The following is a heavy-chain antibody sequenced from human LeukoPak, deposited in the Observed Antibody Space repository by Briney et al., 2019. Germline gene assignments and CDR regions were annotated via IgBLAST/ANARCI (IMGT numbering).Heavy chain of an antibody. CDR2: ISSSTNTI. CDR1: GFTFSSYS. V-gene: IGHV3-48*04. CDR3: AKDLDSSALYFDSQH. J-gene: IGHJ1*01. Sequence: PGGSLRLSCAASGFTFSSYSMNWVRQAPGKGLEWVSYISSSTNTIYYADSVKGRFTISRDNSKNTLYLQMNSLRVEDTAVFYCAKDLDSSALYFDSQHWGQGTLVTVSS. D-gene: IGHD3-22*01.